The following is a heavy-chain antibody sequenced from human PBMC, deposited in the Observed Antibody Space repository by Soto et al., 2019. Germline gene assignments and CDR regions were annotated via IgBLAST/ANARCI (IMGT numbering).Heavy chain of an antibody. CDR3: AKDHGSSSSLHKINWFDP. V-gene: IGHV3-23*01. Sequence: GGSLRLSCAASGFTLSSYAMSWVRQAPGKGLEWVSAISGSGGSTYYADSVKGRFTISRDNSKNTLYLQMNSLRAEDTAVYYCAKDHGSSSSLHKINWFDPWGQGTLVTVSS. CDR1: GFTLSSYA. D-gene: IGHD6-6*01. CDR2: ISGSGGST. J-gene: IGHJ5*02.